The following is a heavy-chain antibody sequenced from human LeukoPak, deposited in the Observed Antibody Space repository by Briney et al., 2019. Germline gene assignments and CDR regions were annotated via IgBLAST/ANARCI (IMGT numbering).Heavy chain of an antibody. J-gene: IGHJ6*02. D-gene: IGHD6-13*01. CDR2: ISSSSSTV. CDR1: GFSLSSYS. CDR3: ARARGSSWYYGMDV. Sequence: GGSLRLSCAASGFSLSSYSMDWFRQTPGRGLEWISYISSSSSTVYYADSVEGRFTISRDNAKNALYLQMNSLRAEDTAVYYCARARGSSWYYGMDVWGQGTTVTVSS. V-gene: IGHV3-48*01.